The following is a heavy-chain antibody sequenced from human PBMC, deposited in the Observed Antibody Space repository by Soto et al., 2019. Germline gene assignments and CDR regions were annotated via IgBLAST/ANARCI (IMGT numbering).Heavy chain of an antibody. CDR3: ARGYCSGGSCYYFDY. V-gene: IGHV4-34*01. CDR1: GGSFSGYY. D-gene: IGHD2-15*01. J-gene: IGHJ4*02. CDR2: INHSGST. Sequence: SETLSLTCAVYGGSFSGYYWSWIRQPPGKGLEWIGEINHSGSTNYNPSLKSRVTISVDTSKNQFSLKLSSVTAADTAVYYCARGYCSGGSCYYFDYWGQGTLVTVSS.